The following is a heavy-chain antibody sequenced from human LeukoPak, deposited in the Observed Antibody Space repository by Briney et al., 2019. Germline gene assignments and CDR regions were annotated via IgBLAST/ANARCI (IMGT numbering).Heavy chain of an antibody. Sequence: GGSLRLSCAASGFSFINAWMSWVRQAPGKGLEWVGRIKSKADGGTTDYAAPVKGRFTISRDDSKNMVYLQMNSLKTEDTAVYYCTTDHDYAGNSLWGQGTLVTVSS. V-gene: IGHV3-15*01. CDR3: TTDHDYAGNSL. CDR1: GFSFINAW. CDR2: IKSKADGGTT. J-gene: IGHJ4*02. D-gene: IGHD4-23*01.